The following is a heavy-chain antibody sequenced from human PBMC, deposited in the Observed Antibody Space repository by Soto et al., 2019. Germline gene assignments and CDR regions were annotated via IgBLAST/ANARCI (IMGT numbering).Heavy chain of an antibody. D-gene: IGHD3-22*01. Sequence: GGSLRLSCAASGFTFSNAWMNWVRQAPGKGLEWVGRIKSKTDGGTTDYAAPVKGRFTISRDDSKNTLYLQMNSLKTEDTAVYYCTTATLGGYYDSSGYYFRFLAFDIWGQGTMVTVSS. CDR1: GFTFSNAW. V-gene: IGHV3-15*07. J-gene: IGHJ3*02. CDR3: TTATLGGYYDSSGYYFRFLAFDI. CDR2: IKSKTDGGTT.